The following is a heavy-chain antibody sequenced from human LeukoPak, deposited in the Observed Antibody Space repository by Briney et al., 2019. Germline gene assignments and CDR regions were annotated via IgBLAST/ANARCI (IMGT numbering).Heavy chain of an antibody. CDR1: GFTFSSYW. D-gene: IGHD2-2*01. J-gene: IGHJ4*02. CDR3: ARDRIVVVPAAGDY. CDR2: IKQDGSEK. Sequence: PGGSLRLSCAASGFTFSSYWMSWVRQAPGKGLEWVASIKQDGSEKYYVDSVKGRFTISRDNAKNSLYLQMNSLRAEDTAVYYCARDRIVVVPAAGDYWGQGTLVTVSS. V-gene: IGHV3-7*01.